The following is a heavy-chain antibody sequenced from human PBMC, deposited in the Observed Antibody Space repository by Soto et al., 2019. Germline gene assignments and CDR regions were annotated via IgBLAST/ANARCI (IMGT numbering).Heavy chain of an antibody. CDR1: SAPVSSSTYT. V-gene: IGHV4-39*02. J-gene: IGHJ6*02. D-gene: IGHD2-2*01. CDR3: ARLHGYCTSSSCHGHYAMDV. Sequence: QLQLQESGPGLVKPSETLSLTCTVSSAPVSSSTYTWGWIRQPPGKGLEWIGSIYYSGRTYYNPYPNRQITVLVDRSKNHISLTVTSVTAADTAVYYCARLHGYCTSSSCHGHYAMDVWGQGTTVTVSS. CDR2: IYYSGRT.